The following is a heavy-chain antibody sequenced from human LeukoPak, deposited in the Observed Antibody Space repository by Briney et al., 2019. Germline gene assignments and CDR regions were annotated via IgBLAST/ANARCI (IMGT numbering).Heavy chain of an antibody. J-gene: IGHJ4*02. Sequence: ASVKVSCKASGYTFTSYGISWVRQAPGQGLEWMGWISAYNGNTNYAQKLQGRVTMTTDTSTSTAYMELRSLRSDDTAVYYCARDYVWGSYPPDFDYWGQGTLVTVS. CDR3: ARDYVWGSYPPDFDY. V-gene: IGHV1-18*01. CDR1: GYTFTSYG. D-gene: IGHD3-16*02. CDR2: ISAYNGNT.